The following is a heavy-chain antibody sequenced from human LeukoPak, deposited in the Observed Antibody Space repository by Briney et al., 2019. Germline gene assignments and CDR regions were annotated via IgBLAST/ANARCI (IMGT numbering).Heavy chain of an antibody. V-gene: IGHV1-8*01. CDR3: ARGLFRAEARPHDY. Sequence: ASVKVSCKASGYTFTSYDINWVRQATGQGLEWMGWMNPNSGNTGYAQKFQGRVTMTRNTSISTAYMELSSLRSEDTAVYYCARGLFRAEARPHDYWGQGTLVTVSS. CDR1: GYTFTSYD. CDR2: MNPNSGNT. J-gene: IGHJ4*02. D-gene: IGHD6-6*01.